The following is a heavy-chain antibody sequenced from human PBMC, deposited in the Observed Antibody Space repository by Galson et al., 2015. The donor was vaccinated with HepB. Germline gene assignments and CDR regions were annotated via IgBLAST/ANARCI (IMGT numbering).Heavy chain of an antibody. V-gene: IGHV3-30*18. CDR1: GFTFSSYG. CDR2: ISYDGSNK. Sequence: SLRLSCAASGFTFSSYGMHWVRQAPGKGLEWVAVISYDGSNKYYADSVKGRFTISRDNSKNTLYLQMNSLRAEDTAVYYCAKDSSLWSLHYWGQGTLVTVSS. CDR3: AKDSSLWSLHY. J-gene: IGHJ4*02. D-gene: IGHD2-8*02.